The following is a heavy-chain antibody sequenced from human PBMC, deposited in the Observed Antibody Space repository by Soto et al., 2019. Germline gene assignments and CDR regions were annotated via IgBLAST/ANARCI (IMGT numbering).Heavy chain of an antibody. V-gene: IGHV4-39*07. D-gene: IGHD6-19*01. CDR3: SRGQSSVRGYSGGCYAY. CDR1: GGSLGGSGDY. Sequence: PSETLSLTSTFAGGSLGGSGDYLSWIRPPPGKGLEWIGKINYSGSTTYNPSLKSRLTISVETSKKQFSLKLTSVTAADTAVYFCSRGQSSVRGYSGGCYAYWGRGTLVTVSS. J-gene: IGHJ4*02. CDR2: INYSGST.